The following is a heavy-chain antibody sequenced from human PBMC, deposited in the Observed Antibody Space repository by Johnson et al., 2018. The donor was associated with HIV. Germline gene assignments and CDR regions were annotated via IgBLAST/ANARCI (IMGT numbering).Heavy chain of an antibody. V-gene: IGHV3-33*01. J-gene: IGHJ3*02. CDR3: ARDFVGGVPQGAFDI. D-gene: IGHD1-1*01. Sequence: QVQLVESGGGVVQPGRSLRLSCAASGFTFSSYGMHWVRQAPGKGLEWVAVIWYDGSNKYYADSVKGRFTISRDNAKNSLYLQMNSLRAEDTALYYCARDFVGGVPQGAFDIWGQGTMVTVSS. CDR1: GFTFSSYG. CDR2: IWYDGSNK.